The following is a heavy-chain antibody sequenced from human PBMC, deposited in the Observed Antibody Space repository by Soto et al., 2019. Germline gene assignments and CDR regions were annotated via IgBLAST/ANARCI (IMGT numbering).Heavy chain of an antibody. CDR3: ASSGTMIVADAFDI. D-gene: IGHD3-22*01. CDR1: GYTFTSYD. V-gene: IGHV1-8*01. Sequence: QVQLVQSGAEVKKPGASVKVSCKASGYTFTSYDINWVRQATGQGLEWMGWMNPNSGNTGYAQKFQGRVTMTRNTSISTAYMARSNLRSEDTAVYYCASSGTMIVADAFDIWGQGTMVTVSS. J-gene: IGHJ3*02. CDR2: MNPNSGNT.